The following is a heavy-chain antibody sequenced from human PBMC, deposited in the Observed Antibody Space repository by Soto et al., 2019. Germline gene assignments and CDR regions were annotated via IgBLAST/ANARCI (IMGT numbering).Heavy chain of an antibody. V-gene: IGHV3-23*01. CDR2: SSGSGGNT. D-gene: IGHD1-26*01. CDR1: GFTFSSYA. Sequence: EVQLLESGGDLVQPGGSLRLSCAASGFTFSSYAMNWVRQAPGKGLEWVSASSGSGGNTFYADSVKGRFTISRDNSKNTLFLQMHSLRAEDTAIYYCAMLNSGSYSYHGMDVWGQGTTVTVSS. J-gene: IGHJ6*02. CDR3: AMLNSGSYSYHGMDV.